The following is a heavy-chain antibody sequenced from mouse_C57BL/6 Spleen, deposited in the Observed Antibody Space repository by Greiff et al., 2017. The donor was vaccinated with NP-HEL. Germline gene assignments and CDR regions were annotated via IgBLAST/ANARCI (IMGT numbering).Heavy chain of an antibody. V-gene: IGHV5-17*01. CDR1: GFTFSDYG. Sequence: EVQGVESGGGLVKPGGSLKLSCAASGFTFSDYGMHWVRQAPEKGLEWVAYISSGSSTIYYAGTVKGRFTISRDNAKNTLFLQMTSLRSEDTAMYYCARRDYGSSYEYFDVWGTGTTVTVSS. D-gene: IGHD1-1*01. CDR2: ISSGSSTI. J-gene: IGHJ1*03. CDR3: ARRDYGSSYEYFDV.